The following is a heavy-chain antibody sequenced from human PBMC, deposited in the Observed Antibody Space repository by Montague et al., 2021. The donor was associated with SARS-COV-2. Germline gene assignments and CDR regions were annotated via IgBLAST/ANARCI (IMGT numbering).Heavy chain of an antibody. CDR1: GGSISSSSYY. D-gene: IGHD3-10*01. J-gene: IGHJ4*02. V-gene: IGHV4-39*01. CDR2: IFYSGST. Sequence: SETLSLTCTVSGGSISSSSYYWGWIRQPPGKGLEWIGSIFYSGSTDYNPSLKSRVTISVDTSKNQFSLKLSSVTAADTAVYHCASMVRAQVYYLDYWGQGTLVTVSS. CDR3: ASMVRAQVYYLDY.